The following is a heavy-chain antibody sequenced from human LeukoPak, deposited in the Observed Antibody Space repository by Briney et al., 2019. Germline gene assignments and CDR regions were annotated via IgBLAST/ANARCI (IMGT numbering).Heavy chain of an antibody. CDR1: GYSFTGHY. D-gene: IGHD6-19*01. Sequence: ASVKVSCKASGYSFTGHYIHWVRQAPGQGLEWMGWIHPNRGGTNNAQKFQGRVTLTSDSSISTAYMELSSLTSDDTAVYYCARIAVAGTSREDWFDPWGQGTLVTVSS. CDR2: IHPNRGGT. CDR3: ARIAVAGTSREDWFDP. J-gene: IGHJ5*02. V-gene: IGHV1-2*02.